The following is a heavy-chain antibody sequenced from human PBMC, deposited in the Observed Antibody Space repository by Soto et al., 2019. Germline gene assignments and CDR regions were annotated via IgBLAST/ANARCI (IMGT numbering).Heavy chain of an antibody. CDR3: ARDWYSYDRVTSWFDP. D-gene: IGHD3-22*01. CDR2: IYTSGST. CDR1: GGSISSYY. Sequence: SETLSLTYTVSGGSISSYYWSWIRQPAGKGLEWIGRIYTSGSTNYNPSLKSRVTMSVDTSKNQFSLKLSSVTAADTAVYYCARDWYSYDRVTSWFDPWGPGLLVTVSS. V-gene: IGHV4-4*07. J-gene: IGHJ5*02.